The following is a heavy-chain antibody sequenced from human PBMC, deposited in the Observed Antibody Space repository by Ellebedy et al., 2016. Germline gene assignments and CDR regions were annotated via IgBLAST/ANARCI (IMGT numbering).Heavy chain of an antibody. CDR2: IWYDGSNK. CDR3: VTRHNGAFDL. D-gene: IGHD2-8*01. V-gene: IGHV3-33*01. J-gene: IGHJ3*01. Sequence: GGSLRLXCAASGFTFSSYGMHWVRQAPGKGLEWVAVIWYDGSNKYYADSVKGRFTISRDNSKKTLYLQMSGLGVEDTAVYYCVTRHNGAFDLWGQGTMVTVSS. CDR1: GFTFSSYG.